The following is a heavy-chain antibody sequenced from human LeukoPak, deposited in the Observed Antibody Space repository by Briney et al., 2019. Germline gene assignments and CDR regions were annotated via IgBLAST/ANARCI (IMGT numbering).Heavy chain of an antibody. CDR3: ARVGNSSSLGEDWFDP. Sequence: GGSLRLSCTASGSTFSNYAMHWVRQAPGKGLEWVSVIYSGGSTYYADSVKGRFTISRDNSKNTLYLQMNSLRAEDTAVYYCARVGNSSSLGEDWFDPWGQGTLVTVSS. D-gene: IGHD6-13*01. CDR1: GSTFSNYA. J-gene: IGHJ5*02. V-gene: IGHV3-53*01. CDR2: IYSGGST.